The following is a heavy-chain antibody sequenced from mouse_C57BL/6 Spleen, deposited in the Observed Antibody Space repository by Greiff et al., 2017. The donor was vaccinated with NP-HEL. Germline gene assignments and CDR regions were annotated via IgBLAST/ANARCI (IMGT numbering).Heavy chain of an antibody. CDR3: ARDPLDY. J-gene: IGHJ2*01. CDR2: ISDGGSYT. Sequence: EVTLMESGGGLVKPGGSLKLSCAASGFTFSSYAMSWVRQTPEKRLEWVATISDGGSYTYYPDNVKGRFTISRDNAKNNLYLQMSHLKSEDTAMYYCARDPLDYWGQGTTLTVSS. CDR1: GFTFSSYA. V-gene: IGHV5-4*01.